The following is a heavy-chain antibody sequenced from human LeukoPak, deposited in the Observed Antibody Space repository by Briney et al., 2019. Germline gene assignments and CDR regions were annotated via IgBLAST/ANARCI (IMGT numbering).Heavy chain of an antibody. CDR2: MFHTGNS. J-gene: IGHJ3*02. V-gene: IGHV4-38-2*02. D-gene: IGHD1-7*01. Sequence: SETLSLTCTVFGYSINNGYYWGWIRQAPGKGLEWIGSMFHTGNSYYNPSLKRRVTIAIDTSKNQFSLKLSSVTAADTAVYYCAREWNYYAFEIWGQGTMVTVSS. CDR1: GYSINNGYY. CDR3: AREWNYYAFEI.